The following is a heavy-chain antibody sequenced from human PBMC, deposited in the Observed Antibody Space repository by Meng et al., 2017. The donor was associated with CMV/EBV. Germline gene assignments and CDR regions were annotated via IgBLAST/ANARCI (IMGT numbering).Heavy chain of an antibody. J-gene: IGHJ2*01. D-gene: IGHD3-16*01. CDR3: ARVPEGEFVSSGYWYFDL. V-gene: IGHV1-2*02. Sequence: ASVKVSCKASGYTFTGYYMHWVRQAPGQGLEWMGWINPNSGGTNYAQKFQGRVTMTRDTSISTAYMELSRLRSDDTAVYYCARVPEGEFVSSGYWYFDLWGRGTLVTVSS. CDR1: GYTFTGYY. CDR2: INPNSGGT.